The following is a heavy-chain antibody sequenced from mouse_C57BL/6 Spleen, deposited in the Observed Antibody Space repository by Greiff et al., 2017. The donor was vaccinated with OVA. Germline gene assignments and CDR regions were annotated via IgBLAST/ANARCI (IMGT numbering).Heavy chain of an antibody. CDR2: IDPETGGT. Sequence: LQESGAELVRPGASVTLSCKASGYTFTDYEMHWVKQTPVHGLEWIGAIDPETGGTAYNQKFKGKAILTADKSSSTAYMELRSLTSEDSAVYYCTRSGYYGPLDYWGQGTTLTVSS. CDR3: TRSGYYGPLDY. D-gene: IGHD1-1*01. V-gene: IGHV1-15*01. CDR1: GYTFTDYE. J-gene: IGHJ2*01.